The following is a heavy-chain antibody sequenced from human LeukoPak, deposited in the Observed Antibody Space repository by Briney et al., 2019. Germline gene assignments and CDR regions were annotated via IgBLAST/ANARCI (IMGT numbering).Heavy chain of an antibody. J-gene: IGHJ4*02. CDR1: GFTFSSYE. CDR3: ARDLYSPPRFDY. D-gene: IGHD2-21*01. CDR2: ISSSGSTI. Sequence: GGSLRLSCAASGFTFSSYEMKWVRQAPGKGLEWVSYISSSGSTIYYADSVKGRFTISRDNAKNSLYLQMNSLRAEDTAVYYCARDLYSPPRFDYWGQGTLVTVSS. V-gene: IGHV3-48*03.